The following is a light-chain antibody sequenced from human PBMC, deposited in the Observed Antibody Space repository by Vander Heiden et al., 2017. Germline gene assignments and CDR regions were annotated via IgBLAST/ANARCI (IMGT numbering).Light chain of an antibody. CDR2: AAS. CDR1: QSIGNY. CDR3: QQSYRTPWT. Sequence: DILMTQSPSSLSASVGDRVTITCRASQSIGNYLNWFQQKPGTAPKLLIYAASSLQSGVPSRFSGSGSGTDFTLTINSLQPEDFATYYCQQSYRTPWTFGQGTKVAIK. J-gene: IGKJ1*01. V-gene: IGKV1-39*01.